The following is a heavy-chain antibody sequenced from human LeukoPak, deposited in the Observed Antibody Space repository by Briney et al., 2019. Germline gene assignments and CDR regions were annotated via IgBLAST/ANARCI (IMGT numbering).Heavy chain of an antibody. J-gene: IGHJ4*02. CDR3: ARDSSSGYYTFDY. Sequence: SDTLSLTCTVSGDSNGNFFWNWIRKPPGKGLDWIGHNYYSRGTNYNPSLNSRVTISVDTSKNQFSLKLSSVTAADTAVYYCARDSSSGYYTFDYWGQGTLVTVSS. V-gene: IGHV4-59*01. CDR2: NYYSRGT. D-gene: IGHD3-22*01. CDR1: GDSNGNFF.